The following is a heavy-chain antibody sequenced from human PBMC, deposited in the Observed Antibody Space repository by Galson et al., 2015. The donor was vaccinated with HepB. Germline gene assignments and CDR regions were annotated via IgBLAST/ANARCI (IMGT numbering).Heavy chain of an antibody. J-gene: IGHJ4*02. Sequence: SLRLSCAASGFTFSSYAMSWVRQAPGKGLEWVSGISGSGGTTHYADFVKGRVTISRDNSKNTLYLQMNGLRGDDTGLYYCARIRDYYDSSGYDFDYWGQGTLVTVSS. CDR2: ISGSGGTT. V-gene: IGHV3-23*01. CDR1: GFTFSSYA. CDR3: ARIRDYYDSSGYDFDY. D-gene: IGHD3-22*01.